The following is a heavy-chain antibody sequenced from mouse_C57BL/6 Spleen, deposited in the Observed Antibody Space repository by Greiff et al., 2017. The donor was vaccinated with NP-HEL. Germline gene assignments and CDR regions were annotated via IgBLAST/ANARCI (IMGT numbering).Heavy chain of an antibody. Sequence: VQGVESGPELVKPGASVKISCKASGYAFSSSWMNWVKQRPGKGLEWIGRIYPGGGDTNYNGKFKGKATLTADKSSSTAYMQLSSLTSEDSAVYFCAKTGTMYYFDYWGQGTTLTVSS. CDR3: AKTGTMYYFDY. CDR1: GYAFSSSW. J-gene: IGHJ2*01. CDR2: IYPGGGDT. V-gene: IGHV1-82*01. D-gene: IGHD4-1*01.